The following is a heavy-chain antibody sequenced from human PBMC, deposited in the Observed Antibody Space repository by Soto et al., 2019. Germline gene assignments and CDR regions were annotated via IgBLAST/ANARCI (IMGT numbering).Heavy chain of an antibody. CDR1: GDSITRGGYS. D-gene: IGHD6-6*01. CDR3: ARGSSSYYDYGMDV. V-gene: IGHV4-30-2*01. Sequence: SETLSLTCAVSGDSITRGGYSWTWIRQPPGKALEWIGNIYDSGSTSYNPSLKSRVTMSVDRSKNQFSLRLTSVTAADTAVYFCARGSSSYYDYGMDVWGQGTTVTVSS. CDR2: IYDSGST. J-gene: IGHJ6*02.